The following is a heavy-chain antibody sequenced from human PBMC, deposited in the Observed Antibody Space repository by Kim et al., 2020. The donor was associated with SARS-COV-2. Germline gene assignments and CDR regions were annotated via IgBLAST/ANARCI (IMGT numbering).Heavy chain of an antibody. V-gene: IGHV3-23*01. Sequence: ADPVKGRFTVTRDNSKNTVYRQMNSLRAEDTAVYYCSRRYSGNGFYFDYWGQGTLVTVSS. CDR3: SRRYSGNGFYFDY. J-gene: IGHJ4*02. D-gene: IGHD5-12*01.